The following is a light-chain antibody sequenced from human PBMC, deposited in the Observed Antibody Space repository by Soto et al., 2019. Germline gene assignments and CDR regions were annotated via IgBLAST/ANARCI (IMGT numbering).Light chain of an antibody. J-gene: IGKJ1*01. V-gene: IGKV1-5*03. CDR1: QSISSW. Sequence: DIQMTQSPSTLSASVGDRVTITCRASQSISSWLAWYQQKPGKAPKLLIYKSSNLESGVPSRFSGSGSGIEFSLTISSLQPDDVATYYCQQYSSYSTFGQGTKVEIK. CDR2: KSS. CDR3: QQYSSYST.